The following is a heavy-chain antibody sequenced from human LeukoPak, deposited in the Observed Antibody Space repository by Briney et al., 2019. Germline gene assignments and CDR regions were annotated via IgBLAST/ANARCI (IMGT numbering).Heavy chain of an antibody. CDR3: ARSEHIVVVTSTPASY. Sequence: TGGSLRLSCAASGFTFSSYAMHWVRQALGKGLEWVAVISYDGSNKYYADSVKGRFTISRDNSKNTVFMEMNSLKPEDTALYYCARSEHIVVVTSTPASYWGQGTLVTVSS. CDR1: GFTFSSYA. D-gene: IGHD2-21*02. V-gene: IGHV3-30-3*01. CDR2: ISYDGSNK. J-gene: IGHJ4*02.